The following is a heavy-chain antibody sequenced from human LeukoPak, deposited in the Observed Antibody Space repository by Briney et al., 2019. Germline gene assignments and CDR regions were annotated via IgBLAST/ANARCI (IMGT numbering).Heavy chain of an antibody. J-gene: IGHJ6*04. D-gene: IGHD3-10*01. CDR2: IYYSGST. V-gene: IGHV4-59*12. Sequence: SETLSLTCTVSGGSISSYYWSWIRQPPGKGLEWIGYIYYSGSTNYNPSLKSRVTISVDTSKNQFSLKLSSVTAADTAVYYCARSPLWFGESEVWGKGTTVTVSS. CDR1: GGSISSYY. CDR3: ARSPLWFGESEV.